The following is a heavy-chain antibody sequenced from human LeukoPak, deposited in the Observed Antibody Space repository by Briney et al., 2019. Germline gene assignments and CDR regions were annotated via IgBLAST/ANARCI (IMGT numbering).Heavy chain of an antibody. J-gene: IGHJ3*02. V-gene: IGHV3-23*01. D-gene: IGHD5-18*01. CDR1: GFTFSSYG. CDR3: ARARSSYGYGDAFDI. CDR2: ISGSGGST. Sequence: QAGGSLRLSCGDSGFTFSSYGMSWVRQAPGKGLEWVSTISGSGGSTYYADSVKGRFTISRDNSKNTLYLQMNSLRAEDTAVYYCARARSSYGYGDAFDIWGQGTMVTVSS.